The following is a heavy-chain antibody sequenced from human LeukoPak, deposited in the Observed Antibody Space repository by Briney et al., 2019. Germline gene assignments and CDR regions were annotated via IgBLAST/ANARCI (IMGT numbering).Heavy chain of an antibody. D-gene: IGHD3-3*01. CDR3: AKALLRFFACSDY. J-gene: IGHJ4*02. V-gene: IGHV3-23*01. CDR1: GFTFSSYA. Sequence: PGGSLRLSCAASGFTFSSYAMSWVRQAPGKGLEWVSGISDSGGTTYYADSVKGRFTISRGNSKNTLYLQMNSLRAEDTAVYYCAKALLRFFACSDYWGRGTLVTVSS. CDR2: ISDSGGTT.